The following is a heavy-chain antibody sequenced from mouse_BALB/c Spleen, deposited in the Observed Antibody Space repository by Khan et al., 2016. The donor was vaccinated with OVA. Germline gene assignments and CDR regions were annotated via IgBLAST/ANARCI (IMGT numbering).Heavy chain of an antibody. CDR3: ARDYWFAY. CDR2: ISSGGST. V-gene: IGHV5-6-5*01. CDR1: GFTFSNYA. Sequence: EVKVVESGGGLVKPGGSLKLSCAASGFTFSNYAMSWVRQTPEKRLEWVASISSGGSTYYPDSVKGRFTISRDNARNIMYLQMSSLRSEDTAIYXCARDYWFAYWGQGTLVTVSA. J-gene: IGHJ3*01.